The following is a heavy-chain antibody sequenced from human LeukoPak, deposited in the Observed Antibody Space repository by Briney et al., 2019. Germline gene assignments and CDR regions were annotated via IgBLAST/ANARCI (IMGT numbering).Heavy chain of an antibody. CDR1: GFTFSSYG. J-gene: IGHJ4*02. CDR2: ISGSGGST. V-gene: IGHV3-23*01. CDR3: ANMLLWFGESPSF. D-gene: IGHD3-10*01. Sequence: PGGSLRLSCAASGFTFSSYGMSWVRQAPGKGLEWVSAISGSGGSTYYADSVKGRFTISRDNSKNTLYLQMNSLRAEDTAVYYSANMLLWFGESPSFWGQGTLVTVSS.